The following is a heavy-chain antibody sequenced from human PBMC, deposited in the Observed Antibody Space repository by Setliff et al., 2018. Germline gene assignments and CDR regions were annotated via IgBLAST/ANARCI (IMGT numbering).Heavy chain of an antibody. CDR3: ARTCSGSGCYAGLES. D-gene: IGHD2-15*01. Sequence: GGSLRLSCAASGFTFSSYRMHWVRQAPGKGLEWVAVIRDDGGNKYHADSVKGRFTISRDNSKNTLYLQMSSLRPEDTAVYYCARTCSGSGCYAGLESWGQGTPVTVSS. CDR2: IRDDGGNK. J-gene: IGHJ4*02. V-gene: IGHV3-30*02. CDR1: GFTFSSYR.